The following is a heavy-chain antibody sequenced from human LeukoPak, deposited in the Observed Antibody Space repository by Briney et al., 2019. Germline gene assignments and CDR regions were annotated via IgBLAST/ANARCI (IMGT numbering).Heavy chain of an antibody. Sequence: TSETLSLTCTVSGGSISSYYWSWIRQPPGKGLEWIGYIYYSGSTNYNPSLKSRVTISVDTSKNQFSLKLSSVTAADTAVYYCARVVGARAYWGQGTLVTVSS. CDR1: GGSISSYY. V-gene: IGHV4-59*01. CDR2: IYYSGST. D-gene: IGHD1-26*01. J-gene: IGHJ4*02. CDR3: ARVVGARAY.